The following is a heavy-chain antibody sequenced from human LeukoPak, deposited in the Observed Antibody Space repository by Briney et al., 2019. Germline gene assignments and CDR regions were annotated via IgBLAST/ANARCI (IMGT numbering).Heavy chain of an antibody. CDR1: GFTFSSYG. CDR2: IRGSGDIT. CDR3: ARDLLGYNYHYMDV. J-gene: IGHJ6*03. V-gene: IGHV3-23*01. Sequence: PGGSLRLSCAASGFTFSSYGMSWVRQAPGKGLEWVSGIRGSGDITFYADSVKGRFTISRDNAKNSLYLQMNSLRAEDTAVYYCARDLLGYNYHYMDVWGKGTTVTVSS. D-gene: IGHD3-22*01.